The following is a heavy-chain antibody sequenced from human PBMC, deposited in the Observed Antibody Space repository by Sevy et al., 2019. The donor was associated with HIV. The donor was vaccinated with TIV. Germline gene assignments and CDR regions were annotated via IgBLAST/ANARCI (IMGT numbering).Heavy chain of an antibody. CDR2: IQYDGSNK. J-gene: IGHJ4*02. CDR3: VKEGGGGGGDH. CDR1: GFSFSSYG. V-gene: IGHV3-30*02. Sequence: GGSLRLSCAASGFSFSSYGMHWVRQAPGKGLEWMSYIQYDGSNKDYANSVKGRFTISRDNSKNTLYLQMNSLRVDDTAVFYCVKEGGGGGGDHWGQGTLVTVSS. D-gene: IGHD3-16*01.